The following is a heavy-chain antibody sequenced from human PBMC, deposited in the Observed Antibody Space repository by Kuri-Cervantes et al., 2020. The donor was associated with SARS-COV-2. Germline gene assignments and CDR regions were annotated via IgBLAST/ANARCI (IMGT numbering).Heavy chain of an antibody. CDR2: ISWNSGSI. J-gene: IGHJ3*02. D-gene: IGHD2-21*02. CDR3: ARDHEVVTADPDAFDI. Sequence: LSLTCAASGFTFDDYAMHWVRQAPGKGLEWVSGISWNSGSIGYADSVKGRFTTSRDNAKNSLYLQMNSLRAEDTAVYYCARDHEVVTADPDAFDIWGQGTMVTVSS. CDR1: GFTFDDYA. V-gene: IGHV3-9*01.